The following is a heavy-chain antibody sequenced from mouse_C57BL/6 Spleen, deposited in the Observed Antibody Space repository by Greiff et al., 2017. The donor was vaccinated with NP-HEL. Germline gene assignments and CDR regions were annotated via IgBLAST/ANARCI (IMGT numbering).Heavy chain of an antibody. D-gene: IGHD1-1*01. CDR2: IYPGSGST. J-gene: IGHJ3*01. CDR3: ARSYGSSYDWFAY. CDR1: GYTFTSYW. V-gene: IGHV1-55*01. Sequence: QVHVKQSGAELVKPGASVKMSCKASGYTFTSYWITWVKQRPGQGLEWIGDIYPGSGSTNYNEKFKSKATLTVDTSSSTAYMQLSSLTSEDSAVYYCARSYGSSYDWFAYWGQGTLVTVSA.